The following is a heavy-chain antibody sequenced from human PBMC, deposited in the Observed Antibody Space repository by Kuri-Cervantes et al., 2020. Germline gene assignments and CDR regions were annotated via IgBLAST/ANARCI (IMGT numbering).Heavy chain of an antibody. J-gene: IGHJ4*02. CDR3: ARDPGE. Sequence: GSLRLSCTVSGGSISSYYWSWLRQPPGKGLEWIGYIFYSGSTNYNPSLKSRVTISVDTSKNQFSLKLRSVTAADTAVYYCARDPGEWGQGTLVTVSS. D-gene: IGHD3-16*01. V-gene: IGHV4-59*01. CDR2: IFYSGST. CDR1: GGSISSYY.